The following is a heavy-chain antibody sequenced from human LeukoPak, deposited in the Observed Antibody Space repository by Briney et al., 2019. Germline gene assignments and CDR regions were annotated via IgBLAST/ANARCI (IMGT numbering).Heavy chain of an antibody. D-gene: IGHD5-12*01. CDR1: GFSLSTSGMC. V-gene: IGHV2-70*11. CDR2: IDWDDDK. Sequence: SGPTLVNPTHTLTLTCTFSGFSLSTSGMCVSWIRQPPGKALEWLARIDWDDDKYYSTSLKTRLTISKDTSKNQVVPTMTNMDPVDTATYYCARGRGYSGHDAFDIWGQGTMVTVSS. J-gene: IGHJ3*02. CDR3: ARGRGYSGHDAFDI.